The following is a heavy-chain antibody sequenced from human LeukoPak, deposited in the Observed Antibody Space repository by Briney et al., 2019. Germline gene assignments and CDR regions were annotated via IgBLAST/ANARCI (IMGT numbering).Heavy chain of an antibody. J-gene: IGHJ5*02. V-gene: IGHV4-59*08. CDR1: GGSISSYY. Sequence: SETLSLTCTVSGGSISSYYWSWIRQPPGKGLEWIGNIYYSGSTNYNPSLKGRVTISVDTSKNQFSLKLSSVTAADTAVYYCARAYFSSWYMNWFDPWGQGTLVTVSS. D-gene: IGHD6-13*01. CDR3: ARAYFSSWYMNWFDP. CDR2: IYYSGST.